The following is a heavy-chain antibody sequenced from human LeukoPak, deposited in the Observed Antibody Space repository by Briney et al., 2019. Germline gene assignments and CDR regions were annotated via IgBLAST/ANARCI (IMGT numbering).Heavy chain of an antibody. J-gene: IGHJ4*02. V-gene: IGHV4-39*01. CDR3: ARHKVITIFGVSRWNYFDY. CDR1: GRSISSSSYY. Sequence: SETLSLTCTVSGRSISSSSYYWGWIRQPPGKGLEWIGSIYYSGSTYYNPSLKSRVTIAVDTSKNQFSLKLSSVTAADTAVYYCARHKVITIFGVSRWNYFDYWGQGTLVTVSS. CDR2: IYYSGST. D-gene: IGHD3-3*01.